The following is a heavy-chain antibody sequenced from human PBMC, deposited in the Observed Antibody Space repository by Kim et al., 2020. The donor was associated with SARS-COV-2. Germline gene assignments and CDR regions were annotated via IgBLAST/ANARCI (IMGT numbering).Heavy chain of an antibody. CDR1: GYTFTSYD. CDR2: MNPNSGNT. J-gene: IGHJ6*02. D-gene: IGHD6-13*01. Sequence: ASVKVSCKASGYTFTSYDINWVRQATGQGLEWMGWMNPNSGNTGYAQKFQGRVTMTRNTSISTAYMELSSLRYEDTAVYYCARGKFGAAAGTLVYYYYYGMDVWGQGTTVTVSS. V-gene: IGHV1-8*01. CDR3: ARGKFGAAAGTLVYYYYYGMDV.